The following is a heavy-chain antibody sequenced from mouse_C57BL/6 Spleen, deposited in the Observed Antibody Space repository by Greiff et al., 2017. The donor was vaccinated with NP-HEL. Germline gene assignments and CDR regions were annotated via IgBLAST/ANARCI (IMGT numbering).Heavy chain of an antibody. V-gene: IGHV1-52*01. J-gene: IGHJ3*01. D-gene: IGHD6-2*01. CDR3: ARGVSSSFAY. CDR1: GYTFTSYW. CDR2: IDPSDSET. Sequence: VQLQQPGAGLVRPGSSVKLSCKASGYTFTSYWMHWVKQRPIQGLEWIGNIDPSDSETHYNQKFKDKATLTVDKSSSTAYMQLSSLTSEDSAVYYCARGVSSSFAYWGQGTLVTVSA.